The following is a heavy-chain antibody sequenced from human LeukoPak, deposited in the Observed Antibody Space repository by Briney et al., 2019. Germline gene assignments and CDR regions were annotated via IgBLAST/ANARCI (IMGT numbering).Heavy chain of an antibody. V-gene: IGHV3-48*04. J-gene: IGHJ4*02. CDR1: GFTFSSYS. D-gene: IGHD1-26*01. CDR2: ISSSSSTI. CDR3: ARAGQWELLPSYFDY. Sequence: GGSLRLSCAASGFTFSSYSMNWVRQAPGKGLEWVSYISSSSSTIYYADSVKGRFTISRDNAKNSLYLQMNSLRAEDTAVYYCARAGQWELLPSYFDYWGQGTLVTVSS.